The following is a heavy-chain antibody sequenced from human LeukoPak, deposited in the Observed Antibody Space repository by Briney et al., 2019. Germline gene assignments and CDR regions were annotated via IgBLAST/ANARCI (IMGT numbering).Heavy chain of an antibody. J-gene: IGHJ5*02. CDR2: IYYSGST. V-gene: IGHV4-39*07. D-gene: IGHD6-19*01. CDR3: ARVWEQWLVQAWFDP. Sequence: SQTLSLTCTVSGGSISSSSYYWGWIRQPPGKGLEWIGSIYYSGSTYYNPSLKSRVTISVDTSKNQFSLKLSSVTAADTAVYYCARVWEQWLVQAWFDPWGQGTLVTVSS. CDR1: GGSISSSSYY.